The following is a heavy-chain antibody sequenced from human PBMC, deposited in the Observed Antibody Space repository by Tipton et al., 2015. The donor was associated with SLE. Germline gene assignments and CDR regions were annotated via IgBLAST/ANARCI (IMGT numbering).Heavy chain of an antibody. D-gene: IGHD7-27*01. V-gene: IGHV4-39*07. J-gene: IGHJ4*02. Sequence: LRLSCTVSGDSISRTGYYWGWIRQPPGKGLEWIGTIYYSGRTYYNPSLKSRVTISADMSKNQFSLKLYFVTASDTAVYYCARGANWGSYFDYWGQGTLVTVSS. CDR3: ARGANWGSYFDY. CDR2: IYYSGRT. CDR1: GDSISRTGYY.